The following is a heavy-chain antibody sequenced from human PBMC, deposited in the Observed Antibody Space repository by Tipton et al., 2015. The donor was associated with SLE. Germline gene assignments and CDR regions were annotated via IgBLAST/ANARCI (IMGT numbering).Heavy chain of an antibody. J-gene: IGHJ6*02. CDR3: AGDWVGAYGNDGMDV. V-gene: IGHV1-2*02. CDR2: INPNSGGT. D-gene: IGHD1-26*01. Sequence: QSGAEVKKPGASVKVSCKASGYTFTGYYMHWVRQAPGQGLEWMGWINPNSGGTNYAQKFQGRVTMTRDTSISTAYLELSRLRSDDMAVYYCAGDWVGAYGNDGMDVWGQGTTVTVSS. CDR1: GYTFTGYY.